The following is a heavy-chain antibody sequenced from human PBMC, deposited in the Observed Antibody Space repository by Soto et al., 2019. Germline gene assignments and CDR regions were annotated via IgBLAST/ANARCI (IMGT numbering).Heavy chain of an antibody. Sequence: ASVKVSCKASGYTFTDYYMHWVRQAPGQGLEWMGWINPNSGGTNYAQKFQGWVTMTRDTSISTANMELSRLRSDDTAVYYCARQDGYSYGYYFVYWGQGTLVTVSS. CDR3: ARQDGYSYGYYFVY. J-gene: IGHJ4*02. CDR1: GYTFTDYY. V-gene: IGHV1-2*04. D-gene: IGHD5-18*01. CDR2: INPNSGGT.